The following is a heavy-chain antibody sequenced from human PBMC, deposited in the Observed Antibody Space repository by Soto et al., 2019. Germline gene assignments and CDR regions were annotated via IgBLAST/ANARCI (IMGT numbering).Heavy chain of an antibody. J-gene: IGHJ4*02. CDR3: ARYKLRNQYRFSSRIPPTSYFDY. D-gene: IGHD3-3*01. CDR1: GGSFSGYD. CDR2: INHSGST. V-gene: IGHV4-34*01. Sequence: SETLSLTCAVYGGSFSGYDWSWIRQPPGKGLEWIGEINHSGSTNYNPSLKSRVTIPVDTSKNQFSLKLSSVTAADTAVYYCARYKLRNQYRFSSRIPPTSYFDYWGQGTLVTVSS.